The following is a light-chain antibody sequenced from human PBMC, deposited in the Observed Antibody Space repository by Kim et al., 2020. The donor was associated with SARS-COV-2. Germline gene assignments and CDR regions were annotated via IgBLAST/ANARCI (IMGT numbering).Light chain of an antibody. CDR3: QQSYGPPYT. CDR1: QSISRY. Sequence: SASIGDRVTITCRASQSISRYLNWYQQKLGKTPQLLIYNTFNLQSGVPSRFSGSGSGTDFTLTISSLQSEDFATYYCQQSYGPPYTFGQGTKLEI. V-gene: IGKV1-39*01. CDR2: NTF. J-gene: IGKJ2*01.